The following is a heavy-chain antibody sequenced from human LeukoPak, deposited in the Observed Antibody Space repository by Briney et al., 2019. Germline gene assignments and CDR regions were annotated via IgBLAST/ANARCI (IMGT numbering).Heavy chain of an antibody. J-gene: IGHJ3*02. Sequence: GGSLRLSCAASGFTFSSYGMSWVRQAPGKGLEWVSAISGSGGSTYYADSVKGRFTISRDNAKNSLYLQMNSLRAEDTAVYYCARDYQGITMIRDAFDIWGQGTMVTVSS. CDR3: ARDYQGITMIRDAFDI. V-gene: IGHV3-23*01. D-gene: IGHD3-22*01. CDR2: ISGSGGST. CDR1: GFTFSSYG.